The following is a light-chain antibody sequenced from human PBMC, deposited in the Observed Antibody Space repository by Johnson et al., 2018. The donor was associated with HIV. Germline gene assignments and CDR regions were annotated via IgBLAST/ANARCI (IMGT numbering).Light chain of an antibody. V-gene: IGLV1-51*01. Sequence: QPVLTQPPSVSAAPGQKVTISCSGSSSNIGNNYVSWYRQLPGTAPKLLIYDNNKRPSGIPDRFSGSKSGTSATLGITGCQQGDEADYYRGTWDSSLRTGFFGSGTKVTVL. CDR3: GTWDSSLRTGF. CDR2: DNN. J-gene: IGLJ1*01. CDR1: SSNIGNNY.